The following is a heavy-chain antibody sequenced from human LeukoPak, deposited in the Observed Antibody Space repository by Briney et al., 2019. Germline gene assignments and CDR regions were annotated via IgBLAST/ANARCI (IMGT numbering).Heavy chain of an antibody. D-gene: IGHD5-18*01. CDR1: GFTFSSYA. V-gene: IGHV3-23*01. J-gene: IGHJ4*02. Sequence: PGGSLRLSCAASGFTFSSYAMTWVRQAPGKGLEWVSAISGSGGSTYYADSVKGRFTISRDNSKNTLYLQMNSLRAEDTAVYYCAKGRRSYGPFGRFDYWGQGTLVTVSS. CDR2: ISGSGGST. CDR3: AKGRRSYGPFGRFDY.